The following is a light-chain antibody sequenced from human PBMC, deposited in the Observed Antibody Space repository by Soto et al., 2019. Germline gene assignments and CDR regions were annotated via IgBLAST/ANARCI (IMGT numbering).Light chain of an antibody. Sequence: EMVMTQSPATLSVSPGESATRSCRASRNIGSNLAWYQLTPGQAPRLLMYDVSTRATDIPTRFSGTGSGTDFTLTISSLQSDDFAVYYCQQYYNWLSFGGGTNIEIK. CDR2: DVS. V-gene: IGKV3-15*01. CDR1: RNIGSN. CDR3: QQYYNWLS. J-gene: IGKJ4*01.